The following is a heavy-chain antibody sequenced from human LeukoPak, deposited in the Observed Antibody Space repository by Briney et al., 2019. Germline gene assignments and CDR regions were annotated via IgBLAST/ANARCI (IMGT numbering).Heavy chain of an antibody. V-gene: IGHV3-23*01. CDR2: ISGSGGST. D-gene: IGHD2/OR15-2a*01. CDR1: GFTFSTYA. CDR3: AKGTFYTTRASCYFDY. J-gene: IGHJ4*02. Sequence: PGGSLRLSCAASGFTFSTYAMSWVRQAPGKGLEWVSGISGSGGSTSYADSVKGRFTISRDNSKNTLYLQMNSLRAEDTAVYDCAKGTFYTTRASCYFDYGAQEPLVTVSS.